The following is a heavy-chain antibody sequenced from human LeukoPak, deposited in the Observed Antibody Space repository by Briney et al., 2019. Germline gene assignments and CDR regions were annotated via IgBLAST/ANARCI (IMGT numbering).Heavy chain of an antibody. Sequence: GGSLRLSCAASVFTYSSYAMSWVRHAPGKGLEWVSAISGSGGSTYYTDSVKGRFTIHRHNSKNTLYLQLNSLKAEDTAVYYCAKARYSSYDGHYFDYWGQGTLVTVSS. CDR2: ISGSGGST. V-gene: IGHV3-23*01. CDR1: VFTYSSYA. J-gene: IGHJ4*02. CDR3: AKARYSSYDGHYFDY. D-gene: IGHD5-12*01.